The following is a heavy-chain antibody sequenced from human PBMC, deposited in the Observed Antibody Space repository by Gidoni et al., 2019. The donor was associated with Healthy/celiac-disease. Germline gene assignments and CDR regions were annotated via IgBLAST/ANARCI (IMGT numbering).Heavy chain of an antibody. Sequence: EVQLVESGGVVVQPGGSLRLSCASSGFTFDYYTMHWVRQAPGKGLEWVSLISWDGGSTYYADSVKGRFTISRDNSKNSLYLQMNSLRTEDTALYYCAKDDSSGYYFDYWGQGTLVTVSS. CDR3: AKDDSSGYYFDY. CDR1: GFTFDYYT. J-gene: IGHJ4*02. V-gene: IGHV3-43*01. CDR2: ISWDGGST. D-gene: IGHD3-22*01.